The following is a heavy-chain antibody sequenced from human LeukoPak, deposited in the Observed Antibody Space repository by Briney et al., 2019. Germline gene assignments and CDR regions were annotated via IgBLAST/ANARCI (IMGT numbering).Heavy chain of an antibody. Sequence: GGSLRLSCAVSGFTFSDYEMNWVRQALGKGLEWVSYISNSGSTTYFADSVKGRFTISRDNAKNSLYLQMNSLRAEDTAVYYCARQMRRGRGSYFYFDYWGQGTLVTVSS. CDR1: GFTFSDYE. CDR3: ARQMRRGRGSYFYFDY. J-gene: IGHJ4*02. D-gene: IGHD1-26*01. CDR2: ISNSGSTT. V-gene: IGHV3-48*03.